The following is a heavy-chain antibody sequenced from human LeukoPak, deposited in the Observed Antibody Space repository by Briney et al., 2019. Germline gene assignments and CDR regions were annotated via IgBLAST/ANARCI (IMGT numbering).Heavy chain of an antibody. CDR3: ARGGYTIFGANWFDP. CDR1: GYSISSGYY. V-gene: IGHV4-38-2*02. D-gene: IGHD3-3*01. CDR2: IYHSGST. J-gene: IGHJ5*02. Sequence: SETLSLACTVSGYSISSGYYWGWIRQPPGKGLEWIGSIYHSGSTYYNPSLKSRATISVDTSKNQFSLKLSSVTAADTAVYYCARGGYTIFGANWFDPWGQGTLVTVSS.